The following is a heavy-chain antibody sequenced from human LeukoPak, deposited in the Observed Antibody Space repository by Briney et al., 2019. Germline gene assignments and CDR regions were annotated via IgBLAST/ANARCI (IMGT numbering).Heavy chain of an antibody. CDR3: ARPGDSSGWYFDY. V-gene: IGHV4-39*01. D-gene: IGHD6-19*01. CDR2: IYYSGTT. CDR1: GGSISSSSYY. J-gene: IGHJ4*02. Sequence: SETLSLTCTVSGGSISSSSYYWGWIRQPPGKGLEWIGNIYYSGTTYYNPSLKSRVTISVDTSKNQFSLKLSSVTAADTAVYYCARPGDSSGWYFDYWGQGTLVTASS.